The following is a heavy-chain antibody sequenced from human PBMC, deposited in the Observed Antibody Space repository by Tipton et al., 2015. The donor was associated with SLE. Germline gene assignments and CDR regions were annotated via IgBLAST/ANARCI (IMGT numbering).Heavy chain of an antibody. Sequence: SLRLSCAASGFTFDDYAMHWVRQAPGKGLEWVSGISWHSGSVDYADSVKGRFTISRDNAKNSLYLQMNSLRAEDTAVYYCARDLRFLEWSPTLGYGMDVWGQGTTVTVSS. CDR2: ISWHSGSV. J-gene: IGHJ6*02. CDR1: GFTFDDYA. V-gene: IGHV3-9*01. D-gene: IGHD3-3*01. CDR3: ARDLRFLEWSPTLGYGMDV.